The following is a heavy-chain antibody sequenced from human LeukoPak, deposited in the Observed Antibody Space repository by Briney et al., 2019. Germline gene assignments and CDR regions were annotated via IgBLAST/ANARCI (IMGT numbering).Heavy chain of an antibody. D-gene: IGHD5-12*01. CDR1: GFTVSSDW. Sequence: GGSLRLSCAVSGFTVSSDWMTWVRQAPGKGLEWVANIKEDGSESYYVDSVKGRFTISRDNTKNSLYLQMYSLRAEDTAVYYCARFPRDPWRFDYWGQGTLVTVSS. J-gene: IGHJ4*02. V-gene: IGHV3-7*03. CDR3: ARFPRDPWRFDY. CDR2: IKEDGSES.